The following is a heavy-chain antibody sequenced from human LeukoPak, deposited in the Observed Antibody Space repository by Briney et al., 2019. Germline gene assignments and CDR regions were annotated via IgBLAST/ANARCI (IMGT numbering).Heavy chain of an antibody. D-gene: IGHD5-18*01. V-gene: IGHV3-33*01. CDR1: GFTFSSHG. Sequence: GESLKISCAASGFTFSSHGMHWVRQAPGKGLEWVAVIWYDGSNKYYADSVKGRFTISRDNSKNTLYLQMNSLRAEDTAVYYCARGNGYSYGYLDYWGQGTLVTVSS. CDR3: ARGNGYSYGYLDY. J-gene: IGHJ4*02. CDR2: IWYDGSNK.